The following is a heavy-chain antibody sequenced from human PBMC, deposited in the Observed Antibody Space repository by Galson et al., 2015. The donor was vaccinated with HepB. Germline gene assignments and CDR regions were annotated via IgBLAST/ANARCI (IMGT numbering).Heavy chain of an antibody. Sequence: SVKVSCKASGGTFSSYAISWVRQAPGQGLEWMGGIIPIFGTANYAQKFQGRVTITADESTSTAYMELSSLRSEDTAVYYCARRDGSMGYMDVWGKGTTVTVSS. CDR2: IIPIFGTA. CDR1: GGTFSSYA. CDR3: ARRDGSMGYMDV. V-gene: IGHV1-69*13. D-gene: IGHD3-10*01. J-gene: IGHJ6*03.